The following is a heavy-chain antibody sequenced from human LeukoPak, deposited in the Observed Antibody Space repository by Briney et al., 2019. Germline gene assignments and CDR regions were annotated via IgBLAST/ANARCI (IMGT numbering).Heavy chain of an antibody. D-gene: IGHD3-16*01. CDR3: ARVRYRLAETYIDY. Sequence: GASVKVSCKVSGYTLTELSMHWVRQAPGKGLECMGGFDPEDGETIYAQKFQGRVTMTRDTSISTAYMELSRLRSDDTAVYYCARVRYRLAETYIDYWGQGTLVTVSS. J-gene: IGHJ4*02. V-gene: IGHV1-24*01. CDR1: GYTLTELS. CDR2: FDPEDGET.